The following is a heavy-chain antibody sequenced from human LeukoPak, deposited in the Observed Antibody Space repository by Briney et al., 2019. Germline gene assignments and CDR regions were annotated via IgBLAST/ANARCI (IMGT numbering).Heavy chain of an antibody. J-gene: IGHJ5*02. Sequence: TSETLSLTCTVSGGSISSYYWSWIRQPAGKGLEWIGRIYTSGSTNYNPSLKSRVTMSVDTSKNQFSLKLSSVTAADTAVYYCAREGDYYGSGSYYNRNWFDPWGQGTLVTVSS. CDR2: IYTSGST. D-gene: IGHD3-10*01. CDR3: AREGDYYGSGSYYNRNWFDP. V-gene: IGHV4-4*07. CDR1: GGSISSYY.